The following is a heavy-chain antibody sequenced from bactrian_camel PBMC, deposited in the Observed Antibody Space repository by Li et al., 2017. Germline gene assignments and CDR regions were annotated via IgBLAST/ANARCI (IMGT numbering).Heavy chain of an antibody. Sequence: VQLVESGGGSVQAGGSLSLSCVASGNPTCMAWFRQAPGKEREGVANIYAGVGSTVYADSVKGRFTISLDKDKNTVYLQMNNLRPEDTALYYCAADEADRCLSGLLFRYWGQGTQVTV. CDR1: GNPTC. D-gene: IGHD1*01. CDR2: IYAGVGST. V-gene: IGHV3-3*01. CDR3: AADEADRCLSGLLFRY. J-gene: IGHJ6*01.